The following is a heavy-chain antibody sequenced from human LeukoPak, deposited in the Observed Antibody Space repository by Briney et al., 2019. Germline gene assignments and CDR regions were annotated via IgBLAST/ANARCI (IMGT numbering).Heavy chain of an antibody. V-gene: IGHV3-74*01. D-gene: IGHD5/OR15-5a*01. CDR3: ARPLSRDVSTEDY. Sequence: QPGGSLRLSCAASGFTFSSYWMNWVRQAPGKGLVWVARIKPDGSSISSADSVKGRFTISRDNAKNSVYLQMNSLRAEDTAVYYCARPLSRDVSTEDYWGQGTLVTVSS. CDR1: GFTFSSYW. CDR2: IKPDGSSI. J-gene: IGHJ4*02.